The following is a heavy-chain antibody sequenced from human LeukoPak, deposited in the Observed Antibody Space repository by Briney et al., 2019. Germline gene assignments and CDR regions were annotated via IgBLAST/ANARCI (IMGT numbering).Heavy chain of an antibody. V-gene: IGHV3-30-3*01. CDR1: GFTFSTYA. CDR3: XXXGGXXSYGRYYFDY. D-gene: IGHD5-18*01. Sequence: GSLRLSCAASGFTFSTYAMHWVRQAPGKGLEWVAVISYDGSNKYYADSVKGRFTISRDNSKNTLYLQMNSLRAEDTAVYYXXXXGGXXSYGRYYFDYWGQGTLVTVSS. J-gene: IGHJ4*02. CDR2: ISYDGSNK.